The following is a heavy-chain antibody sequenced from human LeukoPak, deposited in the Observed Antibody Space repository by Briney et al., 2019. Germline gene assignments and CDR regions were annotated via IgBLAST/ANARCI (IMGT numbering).Heavy chain of an antibody. D-gene: IGHD6-19*01. CDR1: GGSISSYY. CDR3: ARATDSSGWPYFDY. Sequence: PSETLSLTCTVSGGSISSYYWSWIRQPPGKGLEWIGYIYYSGSTNYNPSLKSRVTISVDTSKNQFSLKLSSVTAADTAVYYCARATDSSGWPYFDYWGQGTLVTVSS. V-gene: IGHV4-59*01. J-gene: IGHJ4*02. CDR2: IYYSGST.